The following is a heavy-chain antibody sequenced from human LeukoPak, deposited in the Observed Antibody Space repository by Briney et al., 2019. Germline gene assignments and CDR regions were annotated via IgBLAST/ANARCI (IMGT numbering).Heavy chain of an antibody. CDR1: GFTFSSYG. J-gene: IGHJ4*02. Sequence: GGSLRLSCAASGFTFSSYGIHWVRQAPGKGLEWVAVIWYDGSNKYYADSVKGRFTIYRDNSKNTLYLQMNSLRAEDTAVYYCARGAVVAVAGPYFDYWGQGTLVTVSS. CDR2: IWYDGSNK. CDR3: ARGAVVAVAGPYFDY. D-gene: IGHD6-19*01. V-gene: IGHV3-33*01.